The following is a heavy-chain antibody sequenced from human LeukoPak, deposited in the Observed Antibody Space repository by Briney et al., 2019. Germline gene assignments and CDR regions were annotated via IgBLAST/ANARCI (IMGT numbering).Heavy chain of an antibody. D-gene: IGHD5-18*01. Sequence: PGGPLRLSCAASGIIFSNYWMHWVRQAPGKGLVWVSRINRDGSSTSYADSVKGRFTISRDNAKNTLYLQMNSLRAEDTAVYYCARGGGYSYGSFDYWGQGTLVTVSS. CDR3: ARGGGYSYGSFDY. CDR1: GIIFSNYW. V-gene: IGHV3-74*01. CDR2: INRDGSST. J-gene: IGHJ4*02.